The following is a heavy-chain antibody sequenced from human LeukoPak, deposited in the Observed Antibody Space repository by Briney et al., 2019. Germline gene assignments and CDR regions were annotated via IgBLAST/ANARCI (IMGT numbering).Heavy chain of an antibody. Sequence: SETLSLTRTVSGDSISRSTYYWAWIRQPPGKGLEWIGSVYYGRSPYYNPSLESRATISVDTSKNHFSLKMSSVTAADTAVYYCARSSGTGTFSYWGQGTLVTVSS. CDR2: VYYGRSP. D-gene: IGHD6-25*01. CDR1: GDSISRSTYY. CDR3: ARSSGTGTFSY. V-gene: IGHV4-39*02. J-gene: IGHJ4*02.